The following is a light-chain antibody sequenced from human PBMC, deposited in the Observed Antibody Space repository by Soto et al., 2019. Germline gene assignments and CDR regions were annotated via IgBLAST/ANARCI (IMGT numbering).Light chain of an antibody. CDR3: QHRSDWPLT. Sequence: EIVLTQSPATLSLSPGERATLSCRASQSVSSYLAWYQQKPGQAPRLLIYDASNRATGIPTRFSGSGSGTDFTLTISSLEPEDFAVYYCQHRSDWPLTFGGGTKVEIK. V-gene: IGKV3-11*01. J-gene: IGKJ4*01. CDR2: DAS. CDR1: QSVSSY.